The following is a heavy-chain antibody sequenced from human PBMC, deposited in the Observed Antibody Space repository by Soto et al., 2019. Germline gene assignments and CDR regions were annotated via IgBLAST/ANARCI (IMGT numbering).Heavy chain of an antibody. CDR1: GFTFSSYG. J-gene: IGHJ5*02. CDR3: AKACSQWLVLPMWFDP. D-gene: IGHD6-19*01. Sequence: QVQLVESGGGVVQPGRSLRLSCAASGFTFSSYGMHWVRQAPGKGLEWVAVISYDGSNKYYADSVKGRFTISRDNSKNTLYLQMNSLRAEDTAVYYCAKACSQWLVLPMWFDPWGQGTLVTVSS. V-gene: IGHV3-30*18. CDR2: ISYDGSNK.